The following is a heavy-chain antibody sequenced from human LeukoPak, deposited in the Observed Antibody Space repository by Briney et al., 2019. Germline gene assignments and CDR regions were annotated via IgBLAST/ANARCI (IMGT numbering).Heavy chain of an antibody. CDR2: ISAYNGNT. Sequence: ASVTVSCKASGYTFTSYRISWVRQTPGQGLEWMGWISAYNGNTNYAQKLQGRVTMTTDTSTSTAYMELRSLRSDDTAVYYCARVVRYNYDDYWGQGTLVTVSS. D-gene: IGHD5-18*01. CDR3: ARVVRYNYDDY. J-gene: IGHJ4*02. CDR1: GYTFTSYR. V-gene: IGHV1-18*01.